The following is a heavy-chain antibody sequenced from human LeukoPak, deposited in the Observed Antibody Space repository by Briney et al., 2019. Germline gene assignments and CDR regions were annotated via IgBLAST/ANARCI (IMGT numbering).Heavy chain of an antibody. CDR2: IYTSGTT. J-gene: IGHJ4*02. V-gene: IGHV4-4*07. CDR3: ARDNYYDSSGYLGDYFDY. D-gene: IGHD3-22*01. CDR1: GGSISSFY. Sequence: PSETLSLTCTVSGGSISSFYWTWIRQPPGKGLEWLGRIYTSGTTDYNPSLKSRVTISVDTSKNQFSLKLSSVTAADTAVYYCARDNYYDSSGYLGDYFDYWGQGTLVTVSS.